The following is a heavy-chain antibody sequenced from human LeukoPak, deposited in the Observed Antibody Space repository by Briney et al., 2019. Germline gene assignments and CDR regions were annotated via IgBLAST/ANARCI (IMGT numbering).Heavy chain of an antibody. D-gene: IGHD1-26*01. Sequence: SETLSLTCTVSGGSISSYYWTWIRQPPGKGLEWIGYIRDSGSTNYNPSLKSRVTISVDTSKNQFSLKLSSVTAADTAVYYCARAYSGTLPAKDWGQGSLVTVSS. CDR2: IRDSGST. V-gene: IGHV4-59*01. CDR3: ARAYSGTLPAKD. J-gene: IGHJ4*02. CDR1: GGSISSYY.